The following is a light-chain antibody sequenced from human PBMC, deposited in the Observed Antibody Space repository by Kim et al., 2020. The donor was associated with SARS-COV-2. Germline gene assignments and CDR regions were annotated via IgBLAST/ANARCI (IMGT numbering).Light chain of an antibody. CDR1: DSDVGGYDY. V-gene: IGLV2-8*01. CDR2: EVS. J-gene: IGLJ2*01. Sequence: QSALTQPPSASGSPGQSVTISCTGTDSDVGGYDYVSWFQQHPGKAPKLIIYEVSERPSGVPDRFSGSKSGNTASLTVSGLQAEDEADYYCSSYGGSNNLVFGGGTQLTVL. CDR3: SSYGGSNNLV.